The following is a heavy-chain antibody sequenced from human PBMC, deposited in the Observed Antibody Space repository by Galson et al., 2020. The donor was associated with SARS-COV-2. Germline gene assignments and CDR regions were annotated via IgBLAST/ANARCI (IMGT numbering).Heavy chain of an antibody. CDR1: GFTFTSYA. CDR3: AKEGGSGWATDYFQH. D-gene: IGHD6-19*01. Sequence: GGSLRLSCAASGFTFTSYAMAWVRQAPGKGLEWVSLLTNSGDDTYYANSVRGRFTISRDNSKNTLYLQMNNLRAEDTAVYYCAKEGGSGWATDYFQHWGQGTLVTVSS. CDR2: LTNSGDDT. J-gene: IGHJ1*01. V-gene: IGHV3-23*01.